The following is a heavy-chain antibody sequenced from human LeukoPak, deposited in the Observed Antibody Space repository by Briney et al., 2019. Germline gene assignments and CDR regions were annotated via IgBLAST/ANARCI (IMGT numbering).Heavy chain of an antibody. J-gene: IGHJ4*02. CDR3: AREDFTNRQPGY. CDR2: INHSGST. D-gene: IGHD2-2*01. CDR1: GGSFSGYY. Sequence: SETLSLTCAVYGGSFSGYYWSWIRQPPGKGLEWIGEINHSGSTNYNPSLKSRVTISVDTSKNQFSLKLNSVTAADTAVYYCAREDFTNRQPGYWGQGTLVTVSS. V-gene: IGHV4-34*01.